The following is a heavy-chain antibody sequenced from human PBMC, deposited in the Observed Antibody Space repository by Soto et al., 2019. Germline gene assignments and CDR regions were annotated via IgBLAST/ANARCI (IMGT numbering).Heavy chain of an antibody. CDR2: IYSSGTT. D-gene: IGHD3-16*02. Sequence: QVQLQESGPGLVKPSQTLSLSCSISGGSITSANYYWTWIRLFPGKGLEWIGYIYSSGTTHYNPSPKSRATISLDTTNNQFSLEVKSATAADTAVYYCARMGLHLGELSRNWFDPWGQGSLVTVSS. J-gene: IGHJ5*02. CDR1: GGSITSANYY. V-gene: IGHV4-31*03. CDR3: ARMGLHLGELSRNWFDP.